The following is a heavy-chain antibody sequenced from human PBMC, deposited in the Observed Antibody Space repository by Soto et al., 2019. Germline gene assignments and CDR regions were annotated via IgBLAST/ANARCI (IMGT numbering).Heavy chain of an antibody. D-gene: IGHD1-26*01. Sequence: GGSLRLSCAASGFTFSSYAISWVRQAPGKGLEWVSTITNSGSSTSYADSVQGRFTISRDNSKNTLYLQMNSLRAEDTAVYYCAKGMSGSYFDYCGKGTRVTRSS. CDR2: ITNSGSST. CDR1: GFTFSSYA. CDR3: AKGMSGSYFDY. V-gene: IGHV3-23*01. J-gene: IGHJ4*03.